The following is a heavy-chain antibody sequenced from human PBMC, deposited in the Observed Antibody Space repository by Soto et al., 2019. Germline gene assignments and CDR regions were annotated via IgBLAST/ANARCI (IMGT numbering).Heavy chain of an antibody. CDR2: ISDDGTST. Sequence: GGSLRLSCAASGFTFSTYWMHWVRQAPDKGLMWVSRISDDGTSTSYADSVKGRFTISRDNAKNTLYLQMNSLRAEDTAVYYCARDPKYFSGSFDPWGQGTLVTVSS. J-gene: IGHJ5*02. D-gene: IGHD3-10*01. CDR1: GFTFSTYW. V-gene: IGHV3-74*01. CDR3: ARDPKYFSGSFDP.